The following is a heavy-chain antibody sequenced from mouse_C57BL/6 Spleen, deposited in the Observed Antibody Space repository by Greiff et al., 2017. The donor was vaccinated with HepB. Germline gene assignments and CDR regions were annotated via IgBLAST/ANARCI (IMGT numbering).Heavy chain of an antibody. CDR1: GYTFTDYY. V-gene: IGHV1-26*01. CDR3: ARGIYYGYFDY. J-gene: IGHJ2*01. D-gene: IGHD2-1*01. Sequence: VQLQQSGPELVKPGASVKISCKASGYTFTDYYMNWVKQSHGKSLEWIGDINPNNGGTSYNQKFKGKATLTVDKSSSTAYMELRSLTSEDSAVYYCARGIYYGYFDYWGQGTTLTVSS. CDR2: INPNNGGT.